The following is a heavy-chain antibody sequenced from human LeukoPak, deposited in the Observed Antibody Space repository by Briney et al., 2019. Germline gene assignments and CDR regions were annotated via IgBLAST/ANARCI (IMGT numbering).Heavy chain of an antibody. CDR2: TYYRSKWYN. CDR1: GDSVSSNNAA. Sequence: SQTLSLTCAISGDSVSSNNAAWNWITQSPSRGLEWLGRTYYRSKWYNDYVVSVKSRITINPDTSKNQFSLQLNSVTPEDTAVYYCARENDYVWGSYVHFDYWGQGTLVTVSS. CDR3: ARENDYVWGSYVHFDY. V-gene: IGHV6-1*01. J-gene: IGHJ4*02. D-gene: IGHD3-16*01.